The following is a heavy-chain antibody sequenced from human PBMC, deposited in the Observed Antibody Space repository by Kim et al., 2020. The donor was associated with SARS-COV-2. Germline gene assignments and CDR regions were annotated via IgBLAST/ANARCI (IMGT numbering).Heavy chain of an antibody. D-gene: IGHD5-12*01. CDR3: ATVSGYVGFDY. J-gene: IGHJ4*02. CDR2: T. Sequence: TISAQKLQGRVTMTEDTTTDTAYMELSSLRSEDTAVYYCATVSGYVGFDYWGQGTLVTVSS. V-gene: IGHV1-24*01.